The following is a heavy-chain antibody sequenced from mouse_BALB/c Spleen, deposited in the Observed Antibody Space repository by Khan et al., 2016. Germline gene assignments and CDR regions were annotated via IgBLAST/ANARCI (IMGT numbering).Heavy chain of an antibody. J-gene: IGHJ2*01. CDR2: ISYSGST. CDR3: ARDYYGSSYFDY. V-gene: IGHV3-2*02. Sequence: EVQLQESGPGLVKPSQSLSLTCTVTGYSITSDYAWNWIRQFPGNQLEWMGYISYSGSTSYNPSLKSRTSITRDTSKNQFFLQLNSVTTEDTATYYCARDYYGSSYFDYWGQGTTLPVSS. D-gene: IGHD1-1*01. CDR1: GYSITSDYA.